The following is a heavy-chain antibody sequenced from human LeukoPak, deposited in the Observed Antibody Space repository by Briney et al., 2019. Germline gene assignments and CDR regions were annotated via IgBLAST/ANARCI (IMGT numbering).Heavy chain of an antibody. CDR2: ISAYNGNT. V-gene: IGHV1-18*01. CDR3: ARSHLGYCSGGSCYHDAFDI. CDR1: GYTFTSYG. D-gene: IGHD2-15*01. J-gene: IGHJ3*02. Sequence: ASVKVSCKASGYTFTSYGISWVRQAPGQGLEWMGWISAYNGNTNYALKLQGRVTMTTDTSTSTAYMGLRSLRSDDTAVYYCARSHLGYCSGGSCYHDAFDIWGQGTMVTVSS.